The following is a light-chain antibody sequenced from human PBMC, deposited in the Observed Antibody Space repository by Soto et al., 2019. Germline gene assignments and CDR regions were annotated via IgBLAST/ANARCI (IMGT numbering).Light chain of an antibody. J-gene: IGKJ1*01. CDR2: GAS. CDR1: SGISGSY. V-gene: IGKV3-20*01. CDR3: QQYGVAPMA. Sequence: ELVLTQSPVTLSQSPSERATPACSASSGISGSYLAWYQQKPGQAPRLLIYGASNRATGIPDRFSGSGSGADFTLTISRLEPEDFAMYFCQQYGVAPMAFGQGTKVDIK.